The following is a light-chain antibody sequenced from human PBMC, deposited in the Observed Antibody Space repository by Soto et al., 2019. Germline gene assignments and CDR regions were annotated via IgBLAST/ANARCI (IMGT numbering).Light chain of an antibody. V-gene: IGKV3-20*01. CDR2: GAS. J-gene: IGKJ4*01. CDR3: QQYGSSALT. CDR1: QSVSSRS. Sequence: EIVLTQSPGTLSLSPGERATLSCRASQSVSSRSLAWYQQKPGQAPRLLIYGASSRATGIPDRFSGSGSGTDFTLTISRLEPEDFAVYYCQQYGSSALTFGGGTKVEIK.